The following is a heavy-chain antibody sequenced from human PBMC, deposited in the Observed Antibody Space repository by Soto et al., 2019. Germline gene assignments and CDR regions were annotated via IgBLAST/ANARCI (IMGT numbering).Heavy chain of an antibody. CDR3: TTDAYGGDWGNWFDP. Sequence: EVQLVESGGGLVKPGGSLSLSCAASGFTFSNAWMSWVRQAPGKGLEWVGRIKSKTDGGTTDYAAPVKGRFTISRDDSKNTLYLQMNSLKTEDTAVYYCTTDAYGGDWGNWFDPWGQGTLVTVSS. J-gene: IGHJ5*02. CDR2: IKSKTDGGTT. D-gene: IGHD2-21*02. CDR1: GFTFSNAW. V-gene: IGHV3-15*01.